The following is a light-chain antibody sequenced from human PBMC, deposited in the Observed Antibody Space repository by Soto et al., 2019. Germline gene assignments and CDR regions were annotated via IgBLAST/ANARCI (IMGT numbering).Light chain of an antibody. V-gene: IGLV2-18*02. J-gene: IGLJ3*02. CDR1: SSNVGSYNR. CDR3: SSYTSSYTRL. CDR2: EVS. Sequence: QSALTQPPSVSGSPGQSVTISCTGASSNVGSYNRVSWYQQPPGTAPKLMIYEVSNRPSGVPDRFSGSKSGNTASLTISGLQAEDEADYYCSSYTSSYTRLFGGGTKLTVL.